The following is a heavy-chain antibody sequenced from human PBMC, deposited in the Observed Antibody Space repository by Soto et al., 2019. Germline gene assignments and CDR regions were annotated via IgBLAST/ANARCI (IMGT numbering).Heavy chain of an antibody. Sequence: EVQLVQSGTEVKKAGESLKISCKASGYRFTNYWIGWVRQRPGKALEWMGFIYPADSDTRYSPSSQCQVTFSVDTSTSTAFLQWHSLKASDTAIYFCATGILGFYFDSWGQGTQVTVSS. CDR1: GYRFTNYW. CDR2: IYPADSDT. V-gene: IGHV5-51*01. J-gene: IGHJ4*02. CDR3: ATGILGFYFDS.